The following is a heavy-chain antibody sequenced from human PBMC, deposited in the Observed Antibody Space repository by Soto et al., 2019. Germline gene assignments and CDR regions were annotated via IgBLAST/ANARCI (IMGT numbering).Heavy chain of an antibody. CDR1: RGSFSGYY. CDR3: SLINSSGYSADY. Sequence: SETLSITCAVYRGSFSGYYWSWTRQPPGKGLEWIGEINHSGSTNYNLSLKSRVTISVDTSKNQFSLKLSSVTAADTAVYYCSLINSSGYSADYRDQGPLGTVCS. D-gene: IGHD3-22*01. V-gene: IGHV4-34*01. J-gene: IGHJ4*02. CDR2: INHSGST.